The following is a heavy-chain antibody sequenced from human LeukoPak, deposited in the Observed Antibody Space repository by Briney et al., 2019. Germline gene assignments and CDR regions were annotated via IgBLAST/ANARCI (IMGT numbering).Heavy chain of an antibody. J-gene: IGHJ4*02. V-gene: IGHV4-4*07. Sequence: SETLSLTCTVSGASINSDYWTWVRQVAGKGLEWIGRIFASGSTNYNPYLRSRITMSVDTSKNQFSLKLSSVTAADTAVYYCARGPMRPTVTTPFDYWGQGTLVTVSS. CDR1: GASINSDY. CDR2: IFASGST. D-gene: IGHD4-17*01. CDR3: ARGPMRPTVTTPFDY.